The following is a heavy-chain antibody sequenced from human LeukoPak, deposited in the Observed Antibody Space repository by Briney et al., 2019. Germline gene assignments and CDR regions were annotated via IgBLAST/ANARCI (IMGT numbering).Heavy chain of an antibody. CDR2: ISSSSSYI. CDR1: GFTFSSYS. CDR3: ARDQDFGVVPFDY. V-gene: IGHV3-21*01. J-gene: IGHJ4*02. Sequence: SGGSLRLSCVASGFTFSSYSMNWVRQAPGKGLEWVSSISSSSSYIYYADSGKGRFTISRDNAKNSLYLQMNSLRAEDTAVYYCARDQDFGVVPFDYWGQGTLVTVSS. D-gene: IGHD3-3*01.